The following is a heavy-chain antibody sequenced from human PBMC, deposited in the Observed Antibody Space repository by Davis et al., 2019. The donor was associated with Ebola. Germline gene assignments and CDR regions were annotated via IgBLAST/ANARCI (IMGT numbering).Heavy chain of an antibody. Sequence: SETLSLTCTVSGGSISSSSYYWGWFRQPPGKGLEWIGSIYYSGSTYYNPSLKSRVTISVDTSKNQFSLKLSSVTAADTAVYYCARSYFGATRGWFDPWGQGTLVTVSS. CDR3: ARSYFGATRGWFDP. CDR2: IYYSGST. D-gene: IGHD3-3*01. V-gene: IGHV4-39*01. J-gene: IGHJ5*02. CDR1: GGSISSSSYY.